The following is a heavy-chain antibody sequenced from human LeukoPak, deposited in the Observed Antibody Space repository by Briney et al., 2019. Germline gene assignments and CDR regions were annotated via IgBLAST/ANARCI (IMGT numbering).Heavy chain of an antibody. J-gene: IGHJ6*02. CDR2: INHSGST. D-gene: IGHD3-3*01. V-gene: IGHV4-34*01. CDR3: ARAQTVLRFLEWLSNGMDV. Sequence: PSETLSLTCAVYGGSFSGYYWSWIRQPPGKGLEWIGEINHSGSTNYNPSLKSRVTISVDTSKNQFSLKLSSVTAADTAVYYCARAQTVLRFLEWLSNGMDVWGQGTTVTVSS. CDR1: GGSFSGYY.